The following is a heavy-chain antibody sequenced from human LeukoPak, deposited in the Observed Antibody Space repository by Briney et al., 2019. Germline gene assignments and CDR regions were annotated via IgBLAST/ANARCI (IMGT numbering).Heavy chain of an antibody. Sequence: ASVKVSCKASGGTFSSYAISWVRQPPGKGLEWMGGIIPIFGTANYAQKFQGRVTITADESTSTAYMELSSLRSEDTAVYYCARAYITMVRGGPFQHWGQGTLVTVSS. V-gene: IGHV1-69*13. J-gene: IGHJ1*01. CDR2: IIPIFGTA. D-gene: IGHD3-10*01. CDR3: ARAYITMVRGGPFQH. CDR1: GGTFSSYA.